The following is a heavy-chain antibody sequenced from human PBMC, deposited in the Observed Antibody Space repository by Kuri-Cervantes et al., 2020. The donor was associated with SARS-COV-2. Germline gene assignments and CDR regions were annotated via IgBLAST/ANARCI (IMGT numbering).Heavy chain of an antibody. CDR1: GYTFTGYY. Sequence: ASVKVSCKASGYTFTGYYIHWARQAPGQGLEWMGWINPNSGGTNYAQKFQGWVTMTRDTSINTAYMELSRLRSDDTAVYYCAGARVRGLITAYYYYGMDVWGQGTTVTVSS. V-gene: IGHV1-2*04. CDR2: INPNSGGT. D-gene: IGHD3-10*01. J-gene: IGHJ6*02. CDR3: AGARVRGLITAYYYYGMDV.